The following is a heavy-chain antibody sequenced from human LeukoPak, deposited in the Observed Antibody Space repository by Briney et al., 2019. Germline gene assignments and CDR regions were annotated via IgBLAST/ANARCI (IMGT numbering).Heavy chain of an antibody. J-gene: IGHJ4*02. Sequence: SETLSLTCTVSGGSVDSNSYYWGWIRQPPGKGLEWIGSMYFSGDTYYNPSLKGRVTISIDTSKNQFSLKLSSVTAADTAVYYCARDYGSGSNVFDYWGQGTLVTVSS. CDR1: GGSVDSNSYY. D-gene: IGHD3-10*01. V-gene: IGHV4-39*07. CDR3: ARDYGSGSNVFDY. CDR2: MYFSGDT.